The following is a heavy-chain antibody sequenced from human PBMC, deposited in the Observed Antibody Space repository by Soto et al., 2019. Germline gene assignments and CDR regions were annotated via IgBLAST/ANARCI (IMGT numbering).Heavy chain of an antibody. D-gene: IGHD7-27*01. CDR3: ARATGDLPCFDP. J-gene: IGHJ5*02. V-gene: IGHV1-69*13. CDR2: IIPIFGTA. CDR1: GGTFSSYA. Sequence: SVKVSCKASGGTFSSYAISWVRQAPGQGLEWMGGIIPIFGTANYAQKFQGRVTITADESTSTAYMELSSLRSEDTAVYYCARATGDLPCFDPWGQGTLVTVSS.